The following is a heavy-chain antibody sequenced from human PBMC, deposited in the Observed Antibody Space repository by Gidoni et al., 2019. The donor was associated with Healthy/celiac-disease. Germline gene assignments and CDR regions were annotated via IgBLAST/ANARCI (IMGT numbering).Heavy chain of an antibody. V-gene: IGHV5-10-1*03. Sequence: EVQLVQSGAEVKKPGESLRISCKGSGYSFTSYWISWVRQMPGKGLEWMGRIDPSDAYTNYSPSFQGHVTISADKSISTAYLQWSSLKASDTAMYYCARHWGSGSYEDQEFDYWGQGTLVTVSS. CDR3: ARHWGSGSYEDQEFDY. J-gene: IGHJ4*02. D-gene: IGHD1-26*01. CDR1: GYSFTSYW. CDR2: IDPSDAYT.